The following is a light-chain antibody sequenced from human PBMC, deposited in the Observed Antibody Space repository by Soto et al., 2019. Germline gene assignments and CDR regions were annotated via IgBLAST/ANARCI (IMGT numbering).Light chain of an antibody. V-gene: IGKV1-39*01. CDR2: AAS. CDR3: QQSYSDQLT. J-gene: IGKJ3*01. Sequence: DIQMTQSPSSVSASVGDRVTITCRASRSIATYLNWYQQAPGRAPKVVVYAASTLPSGVPSRFSGSGGGTEFTLTITSLQAEDSGTYYCQQSYSDQLTFGPGTKVEVK. CDR1: RSIATY.